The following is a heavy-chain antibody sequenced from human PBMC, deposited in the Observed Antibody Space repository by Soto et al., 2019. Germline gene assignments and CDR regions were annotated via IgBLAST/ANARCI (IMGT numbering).Heavy chain of an antibody. CDR1: GGSIISGGYY. CDR3: ARFGSGSYWVP. J-gene: IGHJ5*02. CDR2: IYYSGST. D-gene: IGHD3-10*01. V-gene: IGHV4-31*03. Sequence: SETLSLTYTVSGGSIISGGYYWSWIRQHPGKGLEWIGYIYYSGSTYYNPSLKSRVTISVDTSKNQFSLKLSSVTAADTAVYYCARFGSGSYWVPWGQGTLVTVSS.